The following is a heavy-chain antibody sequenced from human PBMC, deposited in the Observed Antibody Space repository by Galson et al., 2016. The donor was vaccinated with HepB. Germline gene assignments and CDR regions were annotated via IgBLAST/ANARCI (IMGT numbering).Heavy chain of an antibody. Sequence: LSLTCSVSGGSVTATSDYWGWIRQSPGKGLEWVGSAYYTGRTYYNPSLKSRATVSVDTSEYHFSLRLSSVIAADTAMYFCARHDTTFDSFDVWYQGAMVTVSS. D-gene: IGHD2/OR15-2a*01. V-gene: IGHV4-39*01. CDR2: AYYTGRT. CDR1: GGSVTATSDY. CDR3: ARHDTTFDSFDV. J-gene: IGHJ3*01.